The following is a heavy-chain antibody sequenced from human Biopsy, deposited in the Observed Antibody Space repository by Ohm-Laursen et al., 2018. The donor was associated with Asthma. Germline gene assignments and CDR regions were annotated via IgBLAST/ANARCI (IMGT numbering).Heavy chain of an antibody. CDR1: GYTFNSAG. CDR3: ARAVNYSHYYGIDV. J-gene: IGHJ6*02. Sequence: ASVKVSCKASGYTFNSAGITWVRQAPGQGLEWMGWISVYNGNTKVAQKLQDRVTMITDTSTSTAYMELRSLRSDDTAAYFCARAVNYSHYYGIDVWGQGTTVTVS. V-gene: IGHV1-18*01. CDR2: ISVYNGNT. D-gene: IGHD3-10*01.